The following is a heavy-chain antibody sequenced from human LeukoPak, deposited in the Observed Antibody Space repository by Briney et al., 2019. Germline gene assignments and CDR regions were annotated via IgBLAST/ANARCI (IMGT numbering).Heavy chain of an antibody. V-gene: IGHV1-69*05. J-gene: IGHJ4*02. CDR2: IIPIFGTA. Sequence: SVKVSCKASGGTFSSYAISWVRQAPGQGLEWMGGIIPIFGTANYAQKFQGRVTITTDESTSIAYMELSSLRSEDTAVYYCAREAYYGSGKFDYWGQGTLVTVSS. D-gene: IGHD3-10*01. CDR1: GGTFSSYA. CDR3: AREAYYGSGKFDY.